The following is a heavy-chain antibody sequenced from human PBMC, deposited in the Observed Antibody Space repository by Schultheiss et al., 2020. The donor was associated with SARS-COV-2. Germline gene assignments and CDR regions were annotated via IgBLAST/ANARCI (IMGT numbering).Heavy chain of an antibody. J-gene: IGHJ6*02. CDR3: ASCIAVAGPPSDV. D-gene: IGHD6-19*01. V-gene: IGHV3-30*03. CDR1: GFTFSDYY. CDR2: ISYDGSNK. Sequence: GGSLRLSCAASGFTFSDYYMSWIRQAPGKGLEWVAVISYDGSNKYYADSVKGRFTISRDNDKDSLYLQMNSLRAEDTAVYYCASCIAVAGPPSDVWGQGTTVTVSS.